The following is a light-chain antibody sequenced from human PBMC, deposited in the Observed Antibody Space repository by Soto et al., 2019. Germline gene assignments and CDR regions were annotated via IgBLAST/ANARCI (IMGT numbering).Light chain of an antibody. Sequence: DIQMTQSPSSVSASVGDRVTITCRASQVIGSWLAWYQQKPGKAPKLLIYDASSLHSGVPASFSGSGSGTYFTLTISSLQPEDSATYYCQQANSFPWTFGQGTKVEIK. CDR3: QQANSFPWT. J-gene: IGKJ1*01. CDR2: DAS. V-gene: IGKV1-12*01. CDR1: QVIGSW.